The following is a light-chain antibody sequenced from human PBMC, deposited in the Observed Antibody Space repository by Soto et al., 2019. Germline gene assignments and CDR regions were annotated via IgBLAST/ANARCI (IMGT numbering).Light chain of an antibody. CDR2: GSS. CDR1: QGISNY. CDR3: QQQHSYPTAT. J-gene: IGKJ4*02. Sequence: IQLTQSPSSLSASVGDRVTITCRASQGISNYLAWYQQKPGKDPKLLIYGSSTLQRGAGARFSGSASGTDFTLPVNSLQHEYFVTYYCQQQHSYPTATFGGGTKVEI. V-gene: IGKV1-9*01.